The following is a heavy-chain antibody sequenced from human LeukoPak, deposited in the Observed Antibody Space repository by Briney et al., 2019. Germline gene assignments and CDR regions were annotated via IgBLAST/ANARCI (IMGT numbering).Heavy chain of an antibody. Sequence: GAPVKVSCKASGYTFTNYGISWVRQAPGQGLEWMGWISAYNGHTNYAQKFQGRVTMTTDTSTSTAYVELRSLRSDDTAVYYCARDSPDCTNGICYPVNFDYWGQGTLVTVSS. D-gene: IGHD2-8*01. CDR1: GYTFTNYG. J-gene: IGHJ4*02. V-gene: IGHV1-18*01. CDR3: ARDSPDCTNGICYPVNFDY. CDR2: ISAYNGHT.